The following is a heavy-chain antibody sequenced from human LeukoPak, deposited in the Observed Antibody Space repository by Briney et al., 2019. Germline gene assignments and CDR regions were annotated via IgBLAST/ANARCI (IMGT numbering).Heavy chain of an antibody. CDR3: AKASSGYYSWYFDY. V-gene: IGHV3-15*01. CDR1: GFTFSNAW. J-gene: IGHJ4*02. CDR2: IKSKTDGGTT. Sequence: PGGSLRLSCAASGFTFSNAWMSWVRQAPGKGLEWVGRIKSKTDGGTTDYAAPVKGRFTISRDDSKDTLYLQMNSLKTEDTAVYYCAKASSGYYSWYFDYWGQGTLVTVSS. D-gene: IGHD3-22*01.